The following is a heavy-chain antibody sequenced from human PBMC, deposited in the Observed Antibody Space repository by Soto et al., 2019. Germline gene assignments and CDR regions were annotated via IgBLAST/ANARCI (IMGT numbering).Heavy chain of an antibody. V-gene: IGHV3-48*01. CDR3: ARDRASGWYSSARFDY. J-gene: IGHJ4*02. Sequence: GGSLRLSCAVSGLTFSDFNMNWVRQAPGKGLEWVSYMNDGGSNIYYADSVKGRFTISRDNSKNTLYLQMNSLRAEDMAVYYCARDRASGWYSSARFDYWGQGTLVTVSS. CDR1: GLTFSDFN. D-gene: IGHD6-19*01. CDR2: MNDGGSNI.